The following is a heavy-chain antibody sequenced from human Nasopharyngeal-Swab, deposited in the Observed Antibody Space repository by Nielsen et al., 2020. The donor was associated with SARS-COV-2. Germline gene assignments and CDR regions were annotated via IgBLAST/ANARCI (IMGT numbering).Heavy chain of an antibody. CDR2: IYYSGST. CDR3: ARAPYDFGTGLGGHDFDS. V-gene: IGHV4-30-4*01. D-gene: IGHD3-3*01. J-gene: IGHJ4*02. Sequence: RQAPGQGLEWIGFIYYSGSTYYNPSLNSQMTILIDTSKNEFSLTLRSVTAADTAVYYCARAPYDFGTGLGGHDFDSWGQGALVTVSS.